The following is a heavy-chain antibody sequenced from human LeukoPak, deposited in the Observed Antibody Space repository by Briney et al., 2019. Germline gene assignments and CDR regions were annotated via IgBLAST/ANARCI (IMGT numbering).Heavy chain of an antibody. CDR2: INPNSGGT. Sequence: ASVKVSCKASGYTFSGYYIHWVRQAPGQGLEWMGWINPNSGGTKYAQKFQGRVTMTRDTSISTAYMELSRLRSDETAVYYCAADCSGGSCYSLAFDYWGQGTLVTVSS. J-gene: IGHJ4*02. CDR1: GYTFSGYY. D-gene: IGHD2-15*01. V-gene: IGHV1-2*02. CDR3: AADCSGGSCYSLAFDY.